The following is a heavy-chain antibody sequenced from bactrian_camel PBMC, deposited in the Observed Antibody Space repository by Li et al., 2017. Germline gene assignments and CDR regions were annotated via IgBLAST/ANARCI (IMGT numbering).Heavy chain of an antibody. CDR3: AADAPSVVVAGPCRERGEFKC. Sequence: HVQLVESGGGSVQAGGSLRLSCVASGLTDSSGCMGWFRQAPGKEREGVARIATGSGNTYYADSVKGRFTISQDNAKNTMYLQMDSLNAEDTAIYYCAADAPSVVVAGPCRERGEFKCWGQGTQVTVS. CDR2: IATGSGNT. J-gene: IGHJ4*01. CDR1: GLTDSSGC. D-gene: IGHD2*01. V-gene: IGHV3S1*01.